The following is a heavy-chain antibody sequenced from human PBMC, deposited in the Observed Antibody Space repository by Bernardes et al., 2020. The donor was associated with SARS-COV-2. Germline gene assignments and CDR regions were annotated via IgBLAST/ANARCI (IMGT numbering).Heavy chain of an antibody. CDR3: ANLPELATFEGFDL. CDR1: GFNFDDNV. CDR2: ISRNSDDI. D-gene: IGHD1-26*01. Sequence: SMRLSCKTTGFNFDDNVIHRARQVPGKGLERVSAISRNSDDIGYADSVKGRFTISRDNAKKSLYLQMDSLGSDDTTLYYCANLPELATFEGFDLWGQGTIVTVTS. J-gene: IGHJ3*01. V-gene: IGHV3-9*01.